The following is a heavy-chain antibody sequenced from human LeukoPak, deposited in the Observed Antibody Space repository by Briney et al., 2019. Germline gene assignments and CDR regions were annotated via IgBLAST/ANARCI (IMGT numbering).Heavy chain of an antibody. J-gene: IGHJ3*02. V-gene: IGHV4-34*01. D-gene: IGHD6-19*01. CDR3: ARGEVAATVDAFDI. CDR2: INHSGST. CDR1: GGSFSGYY. Sequence: PSETLSLTCAVYGGSFSGYYWRWIRQPPGKGLEWIGEINHSGSTNYNPSLKSRVTISVDTSKNQFSLKLSSVTAADTAVYYCARGEVAATVDAFDIWGEGAMVTVSS.